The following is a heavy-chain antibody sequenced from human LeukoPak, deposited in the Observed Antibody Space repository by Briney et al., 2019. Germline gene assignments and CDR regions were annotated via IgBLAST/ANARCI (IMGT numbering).Heavy chain of an antibody. CDR2: IRYDGSNK. Sequence: QSGGSLRLSCAASGFTFSSYGTHWVRQAPGKGLEWVAFIRYDGSNKYYADSVKGRFTTSRDNSKNTLYLQMNSLRAEDTAVYYCARDEVRRGYSYGYNWFDPWGQGTLVTVSS. CDR1: GFTFSSYG. J-gene: IGHJ5*02. V-gene: IGHV3-30*02. CDR3: ARDEVRRGYSYGYNWFDP. D-gene: IGHD5-18*01.